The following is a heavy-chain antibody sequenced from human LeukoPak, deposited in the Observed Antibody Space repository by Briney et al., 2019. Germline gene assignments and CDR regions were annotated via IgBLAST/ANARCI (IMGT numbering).Heavy chain of an antibody. Sequence: SETLSLTCTVSGGSISSHYWNWIRQPPGKGLEWIGYIYYSGSTNYNPSLKSRVTIPLDTSKSQFSLKLSSVTAADTAVYYCAREGSRWVDFDYWGQGTLVTVSS. CDR1: GGSISSHY. J-gene: IGHJ4*02. D-gene: IGHD1-26*01. V-gene: IGHV4-59*11. CDR2: IYYSGST. CDR3: AREGSRWVDFDY.